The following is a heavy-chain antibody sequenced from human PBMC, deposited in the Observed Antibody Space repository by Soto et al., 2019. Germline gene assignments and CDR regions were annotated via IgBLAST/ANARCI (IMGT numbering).Heavy chain of an antibody. CDR2: IYHSGSP. D-gene: IGHD3-10*01. CDR1: GGSFSGYY. Sequence: QVQLQQWGAGLLKPSDTLSLTCAVYGGSFSGYYWTWIRQPPGKGLGWIGEIYHSGSPNYNPSLTRRVTISVDPANIQVSLKLTSGTAADTAVYYCAKGGGSLWSWGQGTLVTVSS. J-gene: IGHJ5*02. V-gene: IGHV4-34*01. CDR3: AKGGGSLWS.